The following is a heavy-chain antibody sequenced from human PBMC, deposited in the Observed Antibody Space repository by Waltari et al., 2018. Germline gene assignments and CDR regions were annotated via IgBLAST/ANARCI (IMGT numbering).Heavy chain of an antibody. CDR3: ARDLWHDFDAFDI. CDR1: GFTFSSYS. V-gene: IGHV3-21*01. J-gene: IGHJ3*02. CDR2: ISSSSSYI. D-gene: IGHD2-21*01. Sequence: EVQLVESGGGLVKPGGSLRLSCAASGFTFSSYSMNWVRQAQGKGLEWVSSISSSSSYIYYADSVKGRFTISRDNAKNSLYLQMNSLRAEDTAVYYCARDLWHDFDAFDIWGQGTMVTVSS.